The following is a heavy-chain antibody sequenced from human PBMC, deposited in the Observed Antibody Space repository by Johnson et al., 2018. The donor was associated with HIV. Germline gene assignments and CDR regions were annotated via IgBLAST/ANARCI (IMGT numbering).Heavy chain of an antibody. CDR1: GFTFSSYA. V-gene: IGHV3-30*04. J-gene: IGHJ3*02. D-gene: IGHD1-26*01. CDR3: ARDSKWEKAFDI. Sequence: QVQLVEYGGGVVQPGRSLRLSCAASGFTFSSYAMHWVRQAPGKGLEWVAVISYDGSNKYYADSVKGRFTISRDNSKNTLYLQMNSLRAEDTAVYYCARDSKWEKAFDIWGQGTMVTVSS. CDR2: ISYDGSNK.